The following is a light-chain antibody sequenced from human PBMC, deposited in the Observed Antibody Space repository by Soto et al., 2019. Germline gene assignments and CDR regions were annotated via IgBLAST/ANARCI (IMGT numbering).Light chain of an antibody. CDR1: QSVSSSY. CDR2: GAS. Sequence: EIVLPQSPAPLSLSPGERATLSCRASQSVSSSYLAWYQQKPGQAPSLLIYGASSRATGIPDRFSGSGSGTDFTLTISRLEPEDFAVYYCQQYGSSPVFGQGTRLE. J-gene: IGKJ5*01. CDR3: QQYGSSPV. V-gene: IGKV3-20*01.